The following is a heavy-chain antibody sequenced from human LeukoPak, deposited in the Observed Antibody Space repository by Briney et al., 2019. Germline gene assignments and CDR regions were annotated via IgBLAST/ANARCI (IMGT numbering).Heavy chain of an antibody. CDR3: AKVMSFSMVRGDHYFDY. Sequence: GGSLRLSCAASGFTFSSYEMNWVRQAPGKGLEWVSYISCSGSTIYYADSVKGRFTISRDNSKNTLYLQMNSLRAEDTAVYYCAKVMSFSMVRGDHYFDYWGQGTLVTVSS. V-gene: IGHV3-48*03. CDR1: GFTFSSYE. J-gene: IGHJ4*02. CDR2: ISCSGSTI. D-gene: IGHD3-10*01.